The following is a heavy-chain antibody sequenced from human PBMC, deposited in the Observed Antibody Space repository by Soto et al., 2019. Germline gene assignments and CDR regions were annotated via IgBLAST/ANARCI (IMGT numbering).Heavy chain of an antibody. D-gene: IGHD2-2*02. CDR1: GFTFNSHE. J-gene: IGHJ5*02. CDR2: ISSSGGSI. CDR3: ARSWGLYCSSSRCYSPWFDP. V-gene: IGHV3-48*03. Sequence: EVQLVESGGGLVQPGGSLRLSCAASGFTFNSHEMTWVRQAPGKGLEWSSSISSSGGSIYYADSVKGRFTVSRDNAKNSLYLQMNSLRAEDTAVYYCARSWGLYCSSSRCYSPWFDPWGRGTLVTVSS.